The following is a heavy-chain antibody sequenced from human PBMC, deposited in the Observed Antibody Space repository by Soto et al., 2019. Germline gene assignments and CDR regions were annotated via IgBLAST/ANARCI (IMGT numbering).Heavy chain of an antibody. J-gene: IGHJ4*02. CDR2: INHSGST. Sequence: PSETLSLTCAVYGGSFSGYYWSWIRQPPGKGLEWIGEINHSGSTNYNPSLKSRVTISVDTSKNQFSLKLSSVTAADTAVYYCARTVWGSYRLTSYYFDYWGQGTLVTVSS. CDR3: ARTVWGSYRLTSYYFDY. D-gene: IGHD3-16*02. V-gene: IGHV4-34*01. CDR1: GGSFSGYY.